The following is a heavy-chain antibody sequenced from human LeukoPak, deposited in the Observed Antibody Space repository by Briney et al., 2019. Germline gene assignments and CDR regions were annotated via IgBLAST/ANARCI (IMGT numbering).Heavy chain of an antibody. D-gene: IGHD6-13*01. J-gene: IGHJ5*02. CDR3: ARGLYTVIAASALTNWFDP. V-gene: IGHV4-34*01. CDR1: GGSFSGYY. CDR2: INHSGST. Sequence: PSGTLSLTCAVYGGSFSGYYWSWIRQPPGKGLEWIGEINHSGSTNYNPSLKSRVTISVDTSKDQFSPKLSSVTAADTAVYYCARGLYTVIAASALTNWFDPWGQGTLVTVSS.